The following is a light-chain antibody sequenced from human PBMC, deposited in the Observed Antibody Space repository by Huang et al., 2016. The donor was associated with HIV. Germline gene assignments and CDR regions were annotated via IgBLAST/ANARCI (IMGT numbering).Light chain of an antibody. J-gene: IGKJ5*01. V-gene: IGKV3-15*01. CDR3: QQYNKWPPVT. Sequence: ERVMTQSPASLSMSPGETATLSCMASQTVSSNLAWYQQKPGQAPRLLIYGASTRATGVPARFSGDGSGTEFTLTISSLQSEDSAIYYCQQYNKWPPVTFGQGTRLEIK. CDR1: QTVSSN. CDR2: GAS.